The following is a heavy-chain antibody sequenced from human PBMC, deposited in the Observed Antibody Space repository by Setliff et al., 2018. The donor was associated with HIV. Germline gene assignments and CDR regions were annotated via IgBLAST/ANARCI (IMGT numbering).Heavy chain of an antibody. CDR1: GGSISSGNYY. D-gene: IGHD1-26*01. V-gene: IGHV4-61*02. CDR3: ARDLKRELVQGGDAFDI. Sequence: SETLSLTCTVSGGSISSGNYYWSWIRQPAGKGLEWIGRIYTSGSTNYNPSLKSRVTISVDSSKNQFSLKLSSVSAADTAVYYCARDLKRELVQGGDAFDIWGQGTMVTVS. J-gene: IGHJ3*02. CDR2: IYTSGST.